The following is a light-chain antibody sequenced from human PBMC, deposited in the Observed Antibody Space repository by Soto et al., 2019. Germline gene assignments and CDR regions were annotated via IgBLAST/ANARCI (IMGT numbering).Light chain of an antibody. CDR2: GAS. Sequence: EIVLTQSPGTLSLSPGERATLSCRASQSVSSSYLAWYQQKPGQAPRLLIYGASSRSTGIPDRFSGSGSGTDFTLTISRLEPEDFAVYFCQQYGSSPVTFGQGTRLEIK. J-gene: IGKJ5*01. CDR1: QSVSSSY. CDR3: QQYGSSPVT. V-gene: IGKV3-20*01.